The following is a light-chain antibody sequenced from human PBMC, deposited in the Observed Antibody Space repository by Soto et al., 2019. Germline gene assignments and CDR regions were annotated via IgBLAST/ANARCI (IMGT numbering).Light chain of an antibody. CDR1: QSLGTN. J-gene: IGKJ2*01. CDR2: GAS. Sequence: EIVMTQSPATLPVSPGERATLSCRASQSLGTNLAWYQQRPGQAPRLLIYGASTRAAGIPPRFGGGGSGTEFTLTISSVQSEAFVVYYCQQYNDWPPYTFGQGTKLEIK. V-gene: IGKV3-15*01. CDR3: QQYNDWPPYT.